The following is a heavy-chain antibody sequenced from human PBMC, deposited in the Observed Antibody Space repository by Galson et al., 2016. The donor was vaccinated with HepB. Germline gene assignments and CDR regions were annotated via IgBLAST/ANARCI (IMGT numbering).Heavy chain of an antibody. J-gene: IGHJ5*02. D-gene: IGHD2-2*01. CDR3: ARGYGSTSSNWFDP. V-gene: IGHV4-59*08. Sequence: ETLSLTCAVSGDSIRSYYWTWIRQPPGKGLEWIGYIYYSGSTYYNLSLKSRVTISVDTSKNQCSLKLSSVTAADTAVYYCARGYGSTSSNWFDPWGQGTLVTVSS. CDR2: IYYSGST. CDR1: GDSIRSYY.